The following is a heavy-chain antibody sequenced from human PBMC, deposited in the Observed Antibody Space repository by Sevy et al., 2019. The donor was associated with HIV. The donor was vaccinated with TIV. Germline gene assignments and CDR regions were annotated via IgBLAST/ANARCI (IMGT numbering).Heavy chain of an antibody. J-gene: IGHJ4*02. CDR2: FDPEDGET. V-gene: IGHV1-24*01. Sequence: ASVKVSCKVTGYTHTELSLHWVRQTSVKGLEWMGSFDPEDGETIYAPKFKGRITMTEDTSTDTAYMELSSLRSEDTAVYYCATTKDYYDNSGYPFDSWGQGTLVTVSS. CDR1: GYTHTELS. CDR3: ATTKDYYDNSGYPFDS. D-gene: IGHD3-22*01.